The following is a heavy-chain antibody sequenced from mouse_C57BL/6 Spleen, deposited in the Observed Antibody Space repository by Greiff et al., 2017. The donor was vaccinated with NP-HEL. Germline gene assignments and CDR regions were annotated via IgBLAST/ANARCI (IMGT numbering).Heavy chain of an antibody. CDR2: ISSGGDYI. CDR1: GFTFSSYA. Sequence: EVKVVESGEGLVKPGGSLKLSCAASGFTFSSYAMSWVRQTPEKRLEWVAYISSGGDYIYYADTVKGRFTISRDNARNTLYLQMSSLKSEDTAMYYCTREGYGSSYGDAMDYWGQGTSVTVSS. CDR3: TREGYGSSYGDAMDY. D-gene: IGHD1-1*01. J-gene: IGHJ4*01. V-gene: IGHV5-9-1*02.